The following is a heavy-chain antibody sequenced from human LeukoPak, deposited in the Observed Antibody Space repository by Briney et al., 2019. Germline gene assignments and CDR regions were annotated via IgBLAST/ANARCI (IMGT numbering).Heavy chain of an antibody. J-gene: IGHJ5*02. CDR3: AKPPTGFPNWFDP. Sequence: SETLSLTCTVSGGSVISGHYCWGWVRQPPGKGLQWIASVHFNGQTYSNPSLSGRVTMSIDTSKNQFSLKVTSLTAADTAVYYCAKPPTGFPNWFDPWGQGTLVTVSS. CDR1: GGSVISGHYC. D-gene: IGHD3-10*01. CDR2: VHFNGQT. V-gene: IGHV4-39*01.